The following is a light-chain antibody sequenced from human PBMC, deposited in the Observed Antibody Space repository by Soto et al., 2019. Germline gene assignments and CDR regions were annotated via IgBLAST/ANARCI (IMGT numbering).Light chain of an antibody. J-gene: IGLJ2*01. CDR2: RNN. CDR1: SSNIGAGYD. CDR3: AAWDDSLSGPV. Sequence: QSVLTQPPSVSGAPGQRVTISCTGSSSNIGAGYDVHWYQQLPGTAPKLLIQRNNQRPSGVPDRFSGSKSGTSASLAISGLRSEDEADYYCAAWDDSLSGPVFGGGTKLTVL. V-gene: IGLV1-47*01.